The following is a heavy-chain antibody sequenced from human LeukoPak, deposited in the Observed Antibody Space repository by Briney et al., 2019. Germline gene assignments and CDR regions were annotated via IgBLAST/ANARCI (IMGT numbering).Heavy chain of an antibody. J-gene: IGHJ4*02. Sequence: GASVKVSCKASGYTFTGYYMHWVRQAPGQGLEWMGWINPNSGGTKYAQKFQGRVTMTRDTSISTAYMELSRLRSDDTAVYYCARVVGGNYYGSETDDYWGQGTLVTVSS. CDR1: GYTFTGYY. CDR2: INPNSGGT. D-gene: IGHD3-10*01. V-gene: IGHV1-2*02. CDR3: ARVVGGNYYGSETDDY.